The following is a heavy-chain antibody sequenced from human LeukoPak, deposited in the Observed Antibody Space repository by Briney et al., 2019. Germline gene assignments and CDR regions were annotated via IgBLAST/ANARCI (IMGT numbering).Heavy chain of an antibody. D-gene: IGHD2-15*01. CDR2: ISAYNGNT. V-gene: IGHV1-18*01. CDR3: ARRQIHCSGGSCFLDY. CDR1: GYTFTSYG. J-gene: IGHJ4*02. Sequence: ASVKVSCKASGYTFTSYGISWVRQAPGQGLEWMGWISAYNGNTNYAQKLQGRVTMTTDTSTSTAYMELRSLRSDDTAVYYCARRQIHCSGGSCFLDYWGQGTLVTVSS.